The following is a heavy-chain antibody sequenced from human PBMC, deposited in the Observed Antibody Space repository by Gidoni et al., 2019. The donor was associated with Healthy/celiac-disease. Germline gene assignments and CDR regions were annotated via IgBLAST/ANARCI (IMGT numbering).Heavy chain of an antibody. J-gene: IGHJ4*02. D-gene: IGHD6-6*01. CDR2: ISYDGSNK. CDR3: ARGSWGQLASEAPFDY. V-gene: IGHV3-30*01. Sequence: GLEWVAVISYDGSNKYYADSVKGRFTISRDNSKNTLYLQMNSLRAEDTAVYYCARGSWGQLASEAPFDYWGQGTLVTVSS.